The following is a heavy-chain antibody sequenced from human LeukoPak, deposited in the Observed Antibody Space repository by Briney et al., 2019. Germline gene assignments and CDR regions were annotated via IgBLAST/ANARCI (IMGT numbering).Heavy chain of an antibody. CDR3: AKSTGTTEFDY. CDR2: IYYSGST. J-gene: IGHJ4*02. D-gene: IGHD4-17*01. Sequence: SETLSLTCAVSGGSIRNSSFYWGWIRQPPGKGLEWIGSIYYSGSTYYYPSLKSRVTISVDTSKNQFSLRLSSVTAADTAVYYCAKSTGTTEFDYWGQGTLVTVSS. CDR1: GGSIRNSSFY. V-gene: IGHV4-39*01.